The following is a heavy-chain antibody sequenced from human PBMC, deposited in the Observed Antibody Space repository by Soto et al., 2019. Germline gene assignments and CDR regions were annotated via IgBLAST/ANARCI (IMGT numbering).Heavy chain of an antibody. D-gene: IGHD3-3*01. V-gene: IGHV1-3*01. CDR2: IKPGNGNT. CDR1: GYTFTRYA. J-gene: IGHJ5*02. CDR3: ARVRTYYDFWSGNREFDP. Sequence: GAALKVSCKASGYTFTRYAMPWVLQAPGQRLEWMGWIKPGNGNTKYSQKFQGRVTITRDTSASTAYMELSRLRSEDTAVYYCARVRTYYDFWSGNREFDPCGQGTLVTVSS.